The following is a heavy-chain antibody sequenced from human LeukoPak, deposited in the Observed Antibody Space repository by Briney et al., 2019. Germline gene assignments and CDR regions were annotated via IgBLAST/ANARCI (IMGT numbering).Heavy chain of an antibody. Sequence: GGSLRLSCAASGFTFSSFWMTWVRQAPGKRLEYVANIKQDGTDKYYVGSVRGRFTISRDNAKNSLYLQMSSLRAEDTAAYYCARGRWGSGYYFDYWGQGTLVTVSS. V-gene: IGHV3-7*01. CDR1: GFTFSSFW. CDR3: ARGRWGSGYYFDY. D-gene: IGHD6-25*01. CDR2: IKQDGTDK. J-gene: IGHJ4*02.